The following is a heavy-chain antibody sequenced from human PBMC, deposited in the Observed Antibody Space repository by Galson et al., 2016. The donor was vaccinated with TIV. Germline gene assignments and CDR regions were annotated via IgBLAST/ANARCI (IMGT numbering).Heavy chain of an antibody. CDR2: FDPEVQKT. V-gene: IGHV1-24*01. J-gene: IGHJ3*02. Sequence: SVKVSCKVSGDSLSEIVIHWVRQAPGKGLEWMGGFDPEVQKTIYAQKMQGRVTMTADTSTDTAYMELGSLRLEDTAVYSCARNQGSCIDSTCLTAAFDIWGQGTTVTVSS. CDR3: ARNQGSCIDSTCLTAAFDI. CDR1: GDSLSEIV. D-gene: IGHD2-15*01.